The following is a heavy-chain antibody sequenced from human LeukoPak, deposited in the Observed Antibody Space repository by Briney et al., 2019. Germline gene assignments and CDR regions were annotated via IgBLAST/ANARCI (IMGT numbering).Heavy chain of an antibody. V-gene: IGHV3-30*18. Sequence: GKSLRLPCAASGFTFNNYGMHWVRQAPGKGLEWVAVISYDGRNKHYPDSVKGRFTISRDISTDTLWLQMDSLRTEDTAVYYCAKGPLRGTAAAIDYWGQGTLVTVSS. CDR2: ISYDGRNK. CDR1: GFTFNNYG. D-gene: IGHD2-2*01. CDR3: AKGPLRGTAAAIDY. J-gene: IGHJ4*02.